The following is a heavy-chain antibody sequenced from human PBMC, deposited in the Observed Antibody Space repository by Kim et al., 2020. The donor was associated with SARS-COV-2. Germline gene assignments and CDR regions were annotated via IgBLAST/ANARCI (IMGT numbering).Heavy chain of an antibody. Sequence: SVKGRFTISRDDSKSIAYLQMNSLKTEDTAVYYCTRDLLDTAMGKDAFDIWGQGTMVTVSS. V-gene: IGHV3-49*02. D-gene: IGHD5-18*01. J-gene: IGHJ3*02. CDR3: TRDLLDTAMGKDAFDI.